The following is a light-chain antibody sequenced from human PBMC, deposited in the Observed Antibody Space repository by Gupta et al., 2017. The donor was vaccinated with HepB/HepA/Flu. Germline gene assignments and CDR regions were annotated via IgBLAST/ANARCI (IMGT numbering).Light chain of an antibody. CDR2: GAS. J-gene: IGKJ2*01. CDR3: QQVCFLPRN. Sequence: EVVLTQSPGTLSLSPGEKATLSCRASQSVRTNHLSWYQHKPGQTPRLLIFGASNRATGIPERFSGSGSGTDFTLTITRLEPEDFAVYYCQQVCFLPRNFGQGTKVEVK. V-gene: IGKV3-20*01. CDR1: QSVRTNH.